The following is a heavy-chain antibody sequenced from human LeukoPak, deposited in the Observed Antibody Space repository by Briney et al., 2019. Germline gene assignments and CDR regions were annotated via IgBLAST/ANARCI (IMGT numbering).Heavy chain of an antibody. CDR2: IKQDGSEK. CDR1: GFTFDDYA. J-gene: IGHJ3*01. Sequence: GGSLRLSCAASGFTFDDYAMHWVRQAPGKGLEWVANIKQDGSEKYYVDSVKGRFTISRDNAKNSLYPQMNSLRAEDTAVYYCARAITGQRCVWGQGTMVTVSS. V-gene: IGHV3-7*01. D-gene: IGHD1-20*01. CDR3: ARAITGQRCV.